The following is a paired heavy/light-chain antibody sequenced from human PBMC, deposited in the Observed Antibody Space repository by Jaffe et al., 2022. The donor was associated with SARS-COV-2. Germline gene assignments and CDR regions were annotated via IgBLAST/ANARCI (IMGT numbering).Light chain of an antibody. V-gene: IGLV3-1*01. CDR1: KLGDKY. J-gene: IGLJ2*01. CDR3: QAWDSSTEDVV. CDR2: QDS. Sequence: SYELTQPPSVSVSPGQTASITCSGDKLGDKYACWYQQKPGQSPVLVIYQDSKRPSGIPERFSGSNSGNTATLTISGTQAMDEADYYCQAWDSSTEDVVFGGGTKLTVL.
Heavy chain of an antibody. J-gene: IGHJ4*02. CDR2: IIPIFGTA. Sequence: QVQLVQSGAEVKKPGSSVKVSCKASGGTFSSYAISWVRQAPGQGLEWMGGIIPIFGTANYAQKFQGRVTITADESTSTAYMELSSLRSEDTAVYYCARERAHGGAYCGGDCYPYFDYWGQGTLVTVSS. D-gene: IGHD2-21*02. CDR1: GGTFSSYA. CDR3: ARERAHGGAYCGGDCYPYFDY. V-gene: IGHV1-69*01.